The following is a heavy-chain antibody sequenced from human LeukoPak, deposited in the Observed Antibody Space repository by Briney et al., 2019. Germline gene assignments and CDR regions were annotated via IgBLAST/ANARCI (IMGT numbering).Heavy chain of an antibody. D-gene: IGHD6-13*01. Sequence: ASVKVSCKASGYTFTSYGISWVRQATGQGLEWMGWINPNSGVTNYAQKFQGRVTMTRDTSISTAYMELSRLRSDDTAVYYCARDTGTSDNWFDPWGQGPLVTVSS. V-gene: IGHV1-2*02. J-gene: IGHJ5*02. CDR3: ARDTGTSDNWFDP. CDR2: INPNSGVT. CDR1: GYTFTSYG.